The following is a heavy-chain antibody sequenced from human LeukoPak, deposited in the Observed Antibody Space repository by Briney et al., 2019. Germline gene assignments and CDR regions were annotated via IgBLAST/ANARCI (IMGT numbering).Heavy chain of an antibody. CDR3: AKRPADSSGYFDN. D-gene: IGHD3-22*01. J-gene: IGHJ4*02. CDR2: ITCSGGST. Sequence: PGGSLRLSCAASGFIFSNYAMSWVRQAPGKGLEWVSGITCSGGSTSYADSVKVRFTIYRDNSKNTLYLLMNSLRAEDTAVYYCAKRPADSSGYFDNWGQGTLVTVSS. V-gene: IGHV3-23*01. CDR1: GFIFSNYA.